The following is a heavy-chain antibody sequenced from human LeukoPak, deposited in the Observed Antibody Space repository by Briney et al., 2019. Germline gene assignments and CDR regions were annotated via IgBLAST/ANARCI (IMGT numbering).Heavy chain of an antibody. CDR2: ILYDGGNV. CDR3: ARGEFSGLDY. CDR1: GFTFSKHG. J-gene: IGHJ4*02. D-gene: IGHD5-12*01. V-gene: IGHV3-30*03. Sequence: GGSLRLSCAASGFTFSKHGMAWVRQAPGKGLEWVAVILYDGGNVHYADSVRGRFTISRDNPKNTLWLQMNSLTTDDTAVYYCARGEFSGLDYWGQGTLVTVSS.